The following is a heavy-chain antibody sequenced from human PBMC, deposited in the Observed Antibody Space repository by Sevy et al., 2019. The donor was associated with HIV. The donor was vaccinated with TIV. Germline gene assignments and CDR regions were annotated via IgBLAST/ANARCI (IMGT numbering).Heavy chain of an antibody. D-gene: IGHD2-2*01. V-gene: IGHV3-23*01. CDR2: ISGSGDIT. J-gene: IGHJ6*02. CDR1: GFTFSNYA. CDR3: ATVVVPADIDPFYYYAYGMDV. Sequence: GGSLRLSCAASGFTFSNYAINWVRQAPGKGLEWVSRISGSGDITFYADSVKGRFTISRDNSKNTVHLQMNSLRVEDTAVYYCATVVVPADIDPFYYYAYGMDVWGQGTTVTVSS.